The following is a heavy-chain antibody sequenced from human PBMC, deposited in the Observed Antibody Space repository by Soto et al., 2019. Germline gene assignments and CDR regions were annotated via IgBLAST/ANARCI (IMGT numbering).Heavy chain of an antibody. V-gene: IGHV3-48*02. D-gene: IGHD2-21*01. Sequence: GGSLRLSCAASGFTFSSYSMNWVRQAPGKGLEWVSYISSSSSTIYYADSVKGRFTISRDNAKNTLYLQMNSLRDEDTAVYYCAKEDGWARLPPRTIDYWGQGTLVTVSS. CDR1: GFTFSSYS. CDR3: AKEDGWARLPPRTIDY. CDR2: ISSSSSTI. J-gene: IGHJ4*02.